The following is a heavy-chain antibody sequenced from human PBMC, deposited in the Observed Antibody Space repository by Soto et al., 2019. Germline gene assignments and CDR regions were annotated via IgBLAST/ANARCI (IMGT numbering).Heavy chain of an antibody. J-gene: IGHJ6*02. CDR1: GYTFTGYY. D-gene: IGHD1-26*01. CDR3: GRGWGATPQNGMDV. CDR2: INPNSGGT. Sequence: ASVKVSCKASGYTFTGYYMHWVRQAPGQGLEWMGWINPNSGGTNYAQKFQGWVTMTRDTSISTAYMELSRLRSDDTAVYYCGRGWGATPQNGMDVWGQGTTVTVSS. V-gene: IGHV1-2*04.